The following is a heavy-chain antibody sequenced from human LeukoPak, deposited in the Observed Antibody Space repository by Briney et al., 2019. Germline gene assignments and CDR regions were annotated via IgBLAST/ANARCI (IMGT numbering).Heavy chain of an antibody. Sequence: ASVKVSCKASGYTFTGYYIRWVRQAPGQGLEWMGWINPKSGGTHFSQSFQGRVTMTRDTSISTAYMELSWLRSDDTAVYYCARSPRLGRYGYGPWELPVSYFDYWGQGTLVTVSS. CDR1: GYTFTGYY. J-gene: IGHJ4*02. D-gene: IGHD5-18*01. CDR2: INPKSGGT. V-gene: IGHV1-2*02. CDR3: ARSPRLGRYGYGPWELPVSYFDY.